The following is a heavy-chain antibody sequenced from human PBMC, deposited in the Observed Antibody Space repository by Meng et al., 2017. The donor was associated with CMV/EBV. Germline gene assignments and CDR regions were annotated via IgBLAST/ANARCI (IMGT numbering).Heavy chain of an antibody. D-gene: IGHD2-2*01. CDR2: INPNSGGT. Sequence: ASVKVSCKASGYTFTGYYMHCVRQAPGQGLEWMGWINPNSGGTNYAQKFQGRVTMTRDTSISTAYMELSRLRSDDTAVYYCARVYQLLSAFDIWGQGTMVTVSS. V-gene: IGHV1-2*02. CDR3: ARVYQLLSAFDI. J-gene: IGHJ3*02. CDR1: GYTFTGYY.